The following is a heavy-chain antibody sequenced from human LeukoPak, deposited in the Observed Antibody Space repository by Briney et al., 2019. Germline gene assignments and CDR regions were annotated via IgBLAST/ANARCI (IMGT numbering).Heavy chain of an antibody. J-gene: IGHJ3*02. V-gene: IGHV4-31*03. CDR3: ARAVVVPAAILAFDI. CDR1: GGSISSGGYY. Sequence: SETLSLTCTVSGGSISSGGYYWSWIRQHPGKGLEWIGYIYYSGSTYYNPSLRSRVTISVDTSKNQFSLKLSSVTAADTAVYYCARAVVVPAAILAFDIWGQGTMVTVSS. CDR2: IYYSGST. D-gene: IGHD2-2*02.